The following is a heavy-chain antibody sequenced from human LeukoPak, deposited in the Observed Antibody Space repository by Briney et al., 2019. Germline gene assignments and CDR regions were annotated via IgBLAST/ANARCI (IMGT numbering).Heavy chain of an antibody. V-gene: IGHV3-11*04. Sequence: GGSLRLSCAASGFTFSDYNMRWIRQAPGKGLEWVSSISRSGSTKYYADSVKGRFTISRDNAKNSLFLQMNSLRAEDTAVYYCARESRELLSHAFDIWGQGTMVTVSS. D-gene: IGHD1-26*01. CDR1: GFTFSDYN. CDR3: ARESRELLSHAFDI. J-gene: IGHJ3*02. CDR2: ISRSGSTK.